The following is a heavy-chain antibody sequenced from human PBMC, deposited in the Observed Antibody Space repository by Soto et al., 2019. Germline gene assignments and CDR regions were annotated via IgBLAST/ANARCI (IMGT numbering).Heavy chain of an antibody. CDR3: ARGRNSGYIFDY. D-gene: IGHD5-12*01. J-gene: IGHJ4*02. V-gene: IGHV4-39*01. CDR2: IHFSGST. Sequence: QLQLQESGPGLVKPSETLSLTCTVSGGSLSSNTHYWGWIRQPPGKGLEWIGSIHFSGSTYYNPSLKSRGTISVDTSKNQFSLKLRSVTAADTALYYCARGRNSGYIFDYWGQGTLVTDSS. CDR1: GGSLSSNTHY.